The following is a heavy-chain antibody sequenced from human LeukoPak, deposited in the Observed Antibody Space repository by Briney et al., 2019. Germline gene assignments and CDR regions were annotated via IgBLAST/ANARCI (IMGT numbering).Heavy chain of an antibody. CDR1: GDSVSRNSVA. V-gene: IGHV6-1*01. CDR3: ARGQYSAHDY. Sequence: SQTLSLTCAISGDSVSRNSVAWNWIRQSPSGGLEWLGRTYYRSKWYNDYAVSVRSRISINPDTSKNQFSLQLNSVTPEDTAVYYCARGQYSAHDYWGQGTLVTVSS. J-gene: IGHJ4*02. CDR2: TYYRSKWYN. D-gene: IGHD4-11*01.